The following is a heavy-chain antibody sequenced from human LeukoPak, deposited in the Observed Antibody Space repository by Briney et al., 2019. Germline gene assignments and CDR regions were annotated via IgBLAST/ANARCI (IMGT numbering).Heavy chain of an antibody. CDR3: ARVPLSIVVVTATPPYYFDY. V-gene: IGHV4-59*01. D-gene: IGHD2-21*02. J-gene: IGHJ4*02. CDR1: GGSISSYY. Sequence: PSQTLSLTCTVSGGSISSYYWSWIRQPPGKGLEWSGYIYYSGSTNYNPSLKSRVTISVDTSKNQFSLKLSSVTAADTAVYYCARVPLSIVVVTATPPYYFDYWGQGTLVTVSS. CDR2: IYYSGST.